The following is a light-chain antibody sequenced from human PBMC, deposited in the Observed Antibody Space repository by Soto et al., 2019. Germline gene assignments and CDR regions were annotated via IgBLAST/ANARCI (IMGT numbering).Light chain of an antibody. CDR3: QQYNTYSHMYS. Sequence: DIPMTQSPSTLSASVGDRVTITCRASQKISTWLAWFQQKPGEAPKLLIYKTSHLESGVPSRFSGTGSGTEFTLSIINLQPDDFATYYCQQYNTYSHMYSFGQGTRLEIK. J-gene: IGKJ2*01. CDR1: QKISTW. CDR2: KTS. V-gene: IGKV1-5*03.